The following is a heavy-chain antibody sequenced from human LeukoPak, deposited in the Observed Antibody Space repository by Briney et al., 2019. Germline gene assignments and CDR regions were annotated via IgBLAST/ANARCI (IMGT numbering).Heavy chain of an antibody. V-gene: IGHV3-74*01. J-gene: IGHJ4*02. Sequence: GGSLRLSCAASGFTFSNYWMHWVRQAPGKGLVWVSHINSDGCRTNYADSVKGRFTISRDNAKNTLYLQMNSLRAEDTAVYYCARQPDYWGQGTLVTVSS. CDR2: INSDGCRT. CDR3: ARQPDY. D-gene: IGHD1-14*01. CDR1: GFTFSNYW.